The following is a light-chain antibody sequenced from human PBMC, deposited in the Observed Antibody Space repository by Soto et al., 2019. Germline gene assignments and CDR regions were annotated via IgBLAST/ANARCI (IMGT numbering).Light chain of an antibody. CDR3: QQFYTWPQT. CDR2: GAS. Sequence: ETVLTQSPATLSVSPGERATLSCRASQSVDNNLAWYQQKPGQDPRLLIYGASTRATGIPARFSGSGSGTDFTLTISSLQSEDFAVYFCQQFYTWPQTFGHGTRVEI. V-gene: IGKV3-15*01. J-gene: IGKJ1*01. CDR1: QSVDNN.